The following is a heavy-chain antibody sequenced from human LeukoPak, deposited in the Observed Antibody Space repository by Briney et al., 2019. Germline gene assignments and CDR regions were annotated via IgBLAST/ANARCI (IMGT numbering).Heavy chain of an antibody. D-gene: IGHD2-2*01. CDR1: GFTFSSYS. V-gene: IGHV3-21*04. J-gene: IGHJ4*02. Sequence: PGGSLRLSCAASGFTFSSYSMNWVRQAPGKGLEWVSSISSSSSYIYYADSVKGRFTISRDNSKNTLYLQMNSLRAEDTAVYYCAKDPSPLDIVVVPAAMIFDYWGQRTLVTVSS. CDR2: ISSSSSYI. CDR3: AKDPSPLDIVVVPAAMIFDY.